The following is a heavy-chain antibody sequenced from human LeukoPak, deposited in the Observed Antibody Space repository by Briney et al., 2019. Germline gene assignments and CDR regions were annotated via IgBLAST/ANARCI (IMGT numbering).Heavy chain of an antibody. CDR1: GFTFSDYY. D-gene: IGHD3-22*01. J-gene: IGHJ5*02. CDR2: ISSSSSYT. Sequence: KPGGSLRLSCAASGFTFSDYYMSWIRQAPGKGLEWVSYISSSSSYTNYADSVKGRFTISRDNDKNSLYLQMNSLRAEDTAVYYCAREVSYYDSSGYYGGNWFDPWGQGTLVTVSS. V-gene: IGHV3-11*05. CDR3: AREVSYYDSSGYYGGNWFDP.